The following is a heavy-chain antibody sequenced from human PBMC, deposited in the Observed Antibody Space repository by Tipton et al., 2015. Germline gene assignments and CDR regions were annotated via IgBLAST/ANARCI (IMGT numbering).Heavy chain of an antibody. D-gene: IGHD3-10*01. Sequence: QVQLVQSGAEVKKPGASVRVSCKASEYTFTGYYIHWVRQAPGQGLEWMGWINPNSADTNYAKRFQGRVTMTTDTSISTAYMDLGSLTSDDTAIYYCAREKDVSDWHQRGSRAGVNFDYWGQGTLVTVSS. CDR2: INPNSADT. CDR3: AREKDVSDWHQRGSRAGVNFDY. CDR1: EYTFTGYY. J-gene: IGHJ4*02. V-gene: IGHV1-2*02.